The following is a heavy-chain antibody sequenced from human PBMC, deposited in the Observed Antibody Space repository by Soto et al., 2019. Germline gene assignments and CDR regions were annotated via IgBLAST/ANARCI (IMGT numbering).Heavy chain of an antibody. CDR2: IYSGGST. CDR1: GFTVSSNY. CDR3: ARGAAGTAYYYGMDV. Sequence: GGSLRLSCAASGFTVSSNYMSWVRQAPGKGLEWVSVIYSGGSTYYADSVKGRFTISRDNSKNTLYLQMNSLRAEDTAVYYCARGAAGTAYYYGMDVWGQGTTVTVSS. J-gene: IGHJ6*02. V-gene: IGHV3-53*01. D-gene: IGHD6-19*01.